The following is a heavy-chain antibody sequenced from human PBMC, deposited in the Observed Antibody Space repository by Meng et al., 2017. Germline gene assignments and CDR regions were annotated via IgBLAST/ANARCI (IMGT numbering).Heavy chain of an antibody. V-gene: IGHV1-2*06. CDR3: ARDEDISAAGKLFGDY. Sequence: QVQWVRSGAEGKKPGASVKVSCKPSGYSFTAYYIHWLRQAPGQGLEWMGRIDPNSGVTEYAHKFHGRVTVTGDTSISTAYMELRRLTSDDTAVYYCARDEDISAAGKLFGDYWGQGTLVTVFS. CDR2: IDPNSGVT. D-gene: IGHD6-13*01. CDR1: GYSFTAYY. J-gene: IGHJ4*02.